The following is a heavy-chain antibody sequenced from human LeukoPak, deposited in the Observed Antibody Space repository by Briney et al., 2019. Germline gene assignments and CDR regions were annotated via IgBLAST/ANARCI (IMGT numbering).Heavy chain of an antibody. CDR1: GFTFSGYA. CDR3: AKGFRSGWYLDYFDY. V-gene: IGHV3-23*01. J-gene: IGHJ4*02. Sequence: GGSLRLSCAASGFTFSGYAMSWVRQAPGKGLEWVSAISGSGGSTYYADSVKGRFTIPRDNSKNTLYLQMNSLRAEDTAVYYCAKGFRSGWYLDYFDYWGQGTLVTVSS. D-gene: IGHD6-19*01. CDR2: ISGSGGST.